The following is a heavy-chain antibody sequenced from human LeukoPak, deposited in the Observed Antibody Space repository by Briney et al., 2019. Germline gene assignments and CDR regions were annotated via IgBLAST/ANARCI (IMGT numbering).Heavy chain of an antibody. Sequence: SVKVSCKASGGTFSSYAISWVRQAPGQGLEWMGGIIPIFGTANYAQKFQGRVTITADKSTSTAYMELSSLRSEDTAVYYCARAGRGELLIGAFDIWGQGTMVTVSS. CDR2: IIPIFGTA. D-gene: IGHD1-26*01. CDR1: GGTFSSYA. CDR3: ARAGRGELLIGAFDI. V-gene: IGHV1-69*06. J-gene: IGHJ3*02.